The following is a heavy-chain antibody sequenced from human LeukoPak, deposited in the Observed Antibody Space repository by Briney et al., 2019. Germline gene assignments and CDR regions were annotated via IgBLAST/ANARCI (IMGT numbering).Heavy chain of an antibody. J-gene: IGHJ4*02. CDR2: INPSGGST. Sequence: ASVKVSCKTSGYTFTSYYMYWVRQAPGQGLEWMGIINPSGGSTTYAQKFQGRVTMTRDMSTSTVYMELGSLRSEDTAVYYCARGLGYCSGGSCFPQLTPDYWGQGTLVTVSS. V-gene: IGHV1-46*01. CDR1: GYTFTSYY. CDR3: ARGLGYCSGGSCFPQLTPDY. D-gene: IGHD2-15*01.